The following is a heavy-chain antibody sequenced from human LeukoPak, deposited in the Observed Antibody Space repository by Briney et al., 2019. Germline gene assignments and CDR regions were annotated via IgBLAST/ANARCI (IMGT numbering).Heavy chain of an antibody. CDR3: ARGATLTPGWFDP. CDR1: GGSISSGGYS. D-gene: IGHD4-17*01. V-gene: IGHV4-30-2*01. J-gene: IGHJ5*02. Sequence: PSETLSLTCAVSGGSISSGGYSWSWIRQPPGKGLEWIGYIYHSGSTYYNPSLKSRVTISVDRSKNQFSLKLSSVTAADTAVYYCARGATLTPGWFDPWGQGTLVTVSS. CDR2: IYHSGST.